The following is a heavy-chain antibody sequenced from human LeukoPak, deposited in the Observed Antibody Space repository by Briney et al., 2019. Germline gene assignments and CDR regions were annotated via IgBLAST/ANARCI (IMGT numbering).Heavy chain of an antibody. J-gene: IGHJ6*02. V-gene: IGHV1-69*04. Sequence: ASVKVSCKASGGTFSSYAISWVRQAPGQGLEWMGRIIPILGIANYAQKFQGRVTITADKSTSTAYMELSSLRSEDTAVYYCARDSADYGDYYYYYGMDVWGQGTTVTVSS. D-gene: IGHD4-17*01. CDR2: IIPILGIA. CDR1: GGTFSSYA. CDR3: ARDSADYGDYYYYYGMDV.